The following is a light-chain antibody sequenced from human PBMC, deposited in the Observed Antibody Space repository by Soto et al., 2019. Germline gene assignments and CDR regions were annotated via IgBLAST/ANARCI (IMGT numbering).Light chain of an antibody. J-gene: IGKJ4*01. CDR2: DAS. CDR3: QQANSFPALT. CDR1: QTVRNNY. Sequence: EFVLTQSPGTLSLSPGERATLSCRASQTVRNNYLAWYQQKPGQAPRLLIYDASSRATGIPDRFSGGGSGTDFTLTISSLQPEDFATYYCQQANSFPALTFGGGTKVDIK. V-gene: IGKV3D-20*02.